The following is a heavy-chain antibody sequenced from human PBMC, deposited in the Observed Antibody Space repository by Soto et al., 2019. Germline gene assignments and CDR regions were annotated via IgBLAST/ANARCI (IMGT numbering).Heavy chain of an antibody. J-gene: IGHJ4*02. CDR1: GGSINNHY. D-gene: IGHD1-7*01. Sequence: QVHLQESGPGLVKPSETLSLTCTVSGGSINNHYWSWIRQPPGEGLEWIGYIYYTGSTNYNPSLKSRVTMSVDTSKNQFSLNLASLIAADTAIYCCARANWYSAYWGQGALVTVSS. CDR2: IYYTGST. V-gene: IGHV4-59*11. CDR3: ARANWYSAY.